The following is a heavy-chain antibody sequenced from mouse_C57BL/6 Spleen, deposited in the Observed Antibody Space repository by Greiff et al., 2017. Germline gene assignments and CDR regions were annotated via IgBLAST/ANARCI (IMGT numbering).Heavy chain of an antibody. Sequence: QVQLQQSGAELVMPGASVKLSCKASGYTFTSYWMHWVKQRPGQGLEWIGEIDPSDSYTNYNQKFKGKSTLTVYKSSSTAYMQLSSLTSEDSAVYYCARSLYGNPYYAMDYWGQGTSVTVSS. CDR1: GYTFTSYW. V-gene: IGHV1-69*01. D-gene: IGHD2-1*01. CDR2: IDPSDSYT. CDR3: ARSLYGNPYYAMDY. J-gene: IGHJ4*01.